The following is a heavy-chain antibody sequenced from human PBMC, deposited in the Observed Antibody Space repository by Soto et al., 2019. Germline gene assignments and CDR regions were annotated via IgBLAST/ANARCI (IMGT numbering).Heavy chain of an antibody. V-gene: IGHV3-23*01. J-gene: IGHJ6*02. CDR2: ISGSDNST. CDR3: APMGV. CDR1: GFTFSSFA. Sequence: GGSLRLSCAASGFTFSSFAMSWVRQAPGKGLEWVSAISGSDNSTYYADSVKGRFTISRDNSKDTLYLQMSSLRADDTAVYYCAPMGVWGQGTTVTVSS.